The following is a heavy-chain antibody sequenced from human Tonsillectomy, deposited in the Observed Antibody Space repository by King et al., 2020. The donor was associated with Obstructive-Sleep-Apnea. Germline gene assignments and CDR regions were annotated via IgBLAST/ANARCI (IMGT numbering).Heavy chain of an antibody. V-gene: IGHV4-34*01. CDR2: INHRGST. J-gene: IGHJ4*02. CDR1: GGSFSGYY. D-gene: IGHD3-22*01. CDR3: ARNSWHFDSGGYYTGGFDY. Sequence: VQLKQWGAGLLKPSETLSLTCSVYGGSFSGYYWTWIRQPPGKGLEWIGEINHRGSTNYNPSLKSRVSMSVDTSKNQFSVKLNSVTAADTAVYYCARNSWHFDSGGYYTGGFDYWGRGTLVTVSS.